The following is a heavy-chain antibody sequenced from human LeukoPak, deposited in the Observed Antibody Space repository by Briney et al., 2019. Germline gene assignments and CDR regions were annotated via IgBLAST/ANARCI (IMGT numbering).Heavy chain of an antibody. D-gene: IGHD6-19*01. CDR3: ARGLVGYSSGWYGGGGFQH. V-gene: IGHV4-34*01. CDR1: GGSFSGYY. CDR2: INHSGST. Sequence: SETLSLTCAVYGGSFSGYYWSWIRQPPGKGLEWIGEINHSGSTNYNPSLKSRVTISVDTSKNQLSLKLSSVTAADTAVYYCARGLVGYSSGWYGGGGFQHWGQGTLVTVSS. J-gene: IGHJ1*01.